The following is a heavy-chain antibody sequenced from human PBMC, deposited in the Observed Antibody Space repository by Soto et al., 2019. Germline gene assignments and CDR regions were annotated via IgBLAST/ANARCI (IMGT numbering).Heavy chain of an antibody. CDR1: GGSISSGGYY. CDR2: IYYSGST. J-gene: IGHJ6*02. D-gene: IGHD3-16*01. Sequence: PSDTLSLTCTVSGGSISSGGYYWSWIRQHPGKGLEWIGYIYYSGSTYYNPSLKSRVTISVDTSKNQFSLKLSSVTAADTAVYYCARGGAQYYYYYGMDVWGQGTTVTVSS. CDR3: ARGGAQYYYYYGMDV. V-gene: IGHV4-31*03.